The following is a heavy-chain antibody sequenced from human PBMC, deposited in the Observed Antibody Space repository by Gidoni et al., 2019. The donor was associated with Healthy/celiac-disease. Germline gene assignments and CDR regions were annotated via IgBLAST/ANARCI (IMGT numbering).Heavy chain of an antibody. V-gene: IGHV3-23*01. CDR1: GFTFSSHA. Sequence: EVQLLESGGGLVQPGGSLRLSCAASGFTFSSHAMSWVRQAPGKGLEWVSAISGSGGSTYYADSVKGRFTISRDNSKNTLYLQMNSLRAEDTAVYYCAKNSDYGDYYYYYYMDVWGKGTTVTVSS. J-gene: IGHJ6*03. D-gene: IGHD4-17*01. CDR3: AKNSDYGDYYYYYYMDV. CDR2: ISGSGGST.